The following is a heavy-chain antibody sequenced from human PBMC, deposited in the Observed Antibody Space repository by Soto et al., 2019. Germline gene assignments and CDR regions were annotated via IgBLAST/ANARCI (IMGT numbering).Heavy chain of an antibody. V-gene: IGHV1-3*01. CDR2: INAGNGNT. CDR3: ARADLKPCSGDSCYSRNAMDV. J-gene: IGHJ6*02. Sequence: QVQLVQSGAEVKKPGASVKVSCKASGYTFTSYAIHWVRQAPGQRLEWMGWINAGNGNTKYSQKFQGRVTITRDTSASTAYMELGSLRSEDTAVYYCARADLKPCSGDSCYSRNAMDVWGQGTTVTVSS. D-gene: IGHD2-15*01. CDR1: GYTFTSYA.